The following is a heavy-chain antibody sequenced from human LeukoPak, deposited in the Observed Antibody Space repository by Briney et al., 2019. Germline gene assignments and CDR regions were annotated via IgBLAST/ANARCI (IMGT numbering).Heavy chain of an antibody. CDR2: INSDGSST. V-gene: IGHV3-74*01. J-gene: IGHJ3*02. CDR3: ARDGAYSSGWYSDAFDI. D-gene: IGHD6-19*01. CDR1: GFTISSYW. Sequence: GGSLRLSCAASGFTISSYWMHWVRQAPGKGLVWVSRINSDGSSTSYADSVKGRFTISRDNAKNTLYLQMNSLRAEDTAVYYCARDGAYSSGWYSDAFDIWGQGTMVTVSS.